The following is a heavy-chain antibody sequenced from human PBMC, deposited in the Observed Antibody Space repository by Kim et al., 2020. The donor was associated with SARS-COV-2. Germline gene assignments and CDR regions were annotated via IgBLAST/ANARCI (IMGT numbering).Heavy chain of an antibody. CDR2: ISYDGSNK. Sequence: GGSLRLSCAASGFTFSSYGMHWVRQAPGKGLEWVAVISYDGSNKYYADSVKGRFTISRDNSKNTLYLQMNSLRAEDTAVYYCAKDSEQHPGLGYYYYYGMDVWGQGTTVTVSS. CDR3: AKDSEQHPGLGYYYYYGMDV. J-gene: IGHJ6*02. CDR1: GFTFSSYG. D-gene: IGHD6-13*01. V-gene: IGHV3-30*18.